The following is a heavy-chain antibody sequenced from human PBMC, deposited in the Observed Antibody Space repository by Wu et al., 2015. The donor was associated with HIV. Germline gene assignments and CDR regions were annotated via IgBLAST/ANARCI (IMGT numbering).Heavy chain of an antibody. Sequence: QVHLVQSGAEVKKPGSSVKVSCKASGGTFSSFSVSWVRQAPGQGLEWMGGIIPLFGSAHSPQKFQERLTVTTDDSTATVYMEMTSLTSEDTAIYYCARGFSSTWYDYFDCWARDTGHRLL. CDR1: GGTFSSFS. CDR3: ARGFSSTWYDYFDC. J-gene: IGHJ4*03. D-gene: IGHD6-13*01. V-gene: IGHV1-69*01. CDR2: IIPLFGSA.